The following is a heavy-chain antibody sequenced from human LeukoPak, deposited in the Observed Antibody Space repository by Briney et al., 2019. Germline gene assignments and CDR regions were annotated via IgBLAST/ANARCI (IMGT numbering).Heavy chain of an antibody. V-gene: IGHV1-69*01. CDR1: GGTFSSYA. Sequence: SVKVSCKASGGTFSSYAISWVRQAPGQGLEWMGGIIPIFGTANYAQKFQGRVTITADESTSAAYMELSSLRSEDTAVYYCARDQGCSGGSCYFDYWGQGTLVTVSS. D-gene: IGHD2-15*01. CDR3: ARDQGCSGGSCYFDY. J-gene: IGHJ4*02. CDR2: IIPIFGTA.